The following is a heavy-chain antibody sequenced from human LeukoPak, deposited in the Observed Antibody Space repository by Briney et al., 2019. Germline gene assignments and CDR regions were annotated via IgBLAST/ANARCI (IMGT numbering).Heavy chain of an antibody. V-gene: IGHV4-4*02. D-gene: IGHD6-19*01. CDR1: GGSISSSNW. CDR3: ARDQDSSGWYMDV. CDR2: IYHSGST. J-gene: IGHJ6*03. Sequence: PSETLSLTCAVSGGSISSSNWWSWVRQPPGKGLEWIGEIYHSGSTNYNPSLKSRVTISVDKSKNQFSLKLSSVTAADTAVYYCARDQDSSGWYMDVWGKGTTVTVSS.